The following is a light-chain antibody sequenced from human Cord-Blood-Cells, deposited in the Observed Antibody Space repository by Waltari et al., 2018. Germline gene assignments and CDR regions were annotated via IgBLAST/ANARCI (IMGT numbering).Light chain of an antibody. CDR2: GSP. CDR3: QQYNNWPPYS. V-gene: IGKV3-15*01. J-gene: IGKJ2*03. CDR1: QSVSSN. Sequence: EIVMTQSLANLSVPPGDRATLPCRASQSVSSNLAWYQQKLGQAPRLLIYGSPTRATGIPARFSGSGSGTEFTLTISCLQSEDFSVYYCQQYNNWPPYSVGQGTKLEIK.